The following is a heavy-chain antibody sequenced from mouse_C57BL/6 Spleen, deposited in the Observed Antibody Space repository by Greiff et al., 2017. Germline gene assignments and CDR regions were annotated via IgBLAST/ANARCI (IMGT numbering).Heavy chain of an antibody. CDR1: GYSFTGYY. V-gene: IGHV1-42*01. Sequence: VQLQQSGPELVKPGASVKISCKASGYSFTGYYMNWVKQSPETSLEWIGEINPSTGGTTYNQKFKAKATLTVDKSSSTAYMQLKSLTSEDSAVYYCARYYPYYAMDYWGQGTSVTVSS. CDR2: INPSTGGT. J-gene: IGHJ4*01. D-gene: IGHD1-1*01. CDR3: ARYYPYYAMDY.